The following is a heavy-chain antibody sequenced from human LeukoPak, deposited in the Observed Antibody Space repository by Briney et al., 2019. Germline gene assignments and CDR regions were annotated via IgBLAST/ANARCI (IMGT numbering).Heavy chain of an antibody. CDR2: ISSSSSYI. J-gene: IGHJ6*02. V-gene: IGHV3-21*01. CDR3: ARQACYYYGMDV. D-gene: IGHD2-21*01. Sequence: GGSLRLSCAASGFTFSSYSMNWVRQAPGKGLEWVSSISSSSSYIYYADSVKGRFTISRDNAKNSLYLQMNSLRAEDTAVYYFARQACYYYGMDVWGQGTTVTVSS. CDR1: GFTFSSYS.